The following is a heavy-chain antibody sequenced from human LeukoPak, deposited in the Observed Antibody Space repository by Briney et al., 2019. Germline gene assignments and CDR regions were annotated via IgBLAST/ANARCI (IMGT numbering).Heavy chain of an antibody. CDR1: GGSISIGHYY. D-gene: IGHD6-13*01. J-gene: IGHJ5*02. CDR2: IYYSGSA. Sequence: SKTLSLTCSLSGGSISIGHYYWSWIRQPPGKGLEWFGYIYYSGSAYNNPSLKSRFPISVDTSKNQFSLKLSAVTATHTTGDSCARAPEQFSSSWHWLDPWGQGTLVTVS. V-gene: IGHV4-30-4*01. CDR3: ARAPEQFSSSWHWLDP.